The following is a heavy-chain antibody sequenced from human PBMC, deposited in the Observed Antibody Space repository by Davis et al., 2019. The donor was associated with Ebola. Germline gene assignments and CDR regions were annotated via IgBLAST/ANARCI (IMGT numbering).Heavy chain of an antibody. Sequence: PSETLSLTCTVSGGSISTYYWSWIRQPPRKGLEWIGYMYNSGSTHYSPALKSRVTISGDTSKNQFSLKVSSVTDADTAVYYCARDLGLRGWFDPWGQGTMVIVSS. V-gene: IGHV4-59*01. CDR3: ARDLGLRGWFDP. CDR1: GGSISTYY. J-gene: IGHJ5*02. D-gene: IGHD4-17*01. CDR2: MYNSGST.